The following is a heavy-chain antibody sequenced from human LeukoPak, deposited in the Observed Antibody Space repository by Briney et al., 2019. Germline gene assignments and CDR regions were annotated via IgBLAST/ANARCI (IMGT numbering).Heavy chain of an antibody. CDR2: ISSSSSYI. D-gene: IGHD6-19*01. CDR3: ARKGRSVAALDY. J-gene: IGHJ4*02. Sequence: GGSLRLSCAASGFTFSSYSMNWVRQAPGKGLEWVSSISSSSSYIHYADSVKGRFTISRDNAKNSLYLQMNSLRAEDTAVYCCARKGRSVAALDYWGQGTLVTVSS. V-gene: IGHV3-21*01. CDR1: GFTFSSYS.